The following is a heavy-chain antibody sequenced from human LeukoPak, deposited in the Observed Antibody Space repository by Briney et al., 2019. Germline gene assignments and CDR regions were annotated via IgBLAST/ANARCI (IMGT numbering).Heavy chain of an antibody. V-gene: IGHV3-30*02. Sequence: GGSLRLSCAASGFTFSSYGMHWVRQAPGKGLEWVAFIRYDGSNKYYADSVKGRFTISRDNSKNTLYLQMNSLRAEDTAVYYCANVFLWFGELPDYWGQGTLVTVSS. CDR3: ANVFLWFGELPDY. CDR2: IRYDGSNK. J-gene: IGHJ4*02. CDR1: GFTFSSYG. D-gene: IGHD3-10*01.